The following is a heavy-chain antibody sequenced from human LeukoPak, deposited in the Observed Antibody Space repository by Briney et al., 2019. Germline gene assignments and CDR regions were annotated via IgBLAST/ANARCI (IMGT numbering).Heavy chain of an antibody. V-gene: IGHV3-15*07. CDR2: IKRKTDGGTK. J-gene: IGHJ4*02. D-gene: IGHD3-22*01. CDR1: GFTFSNAW. CDR3: TTDRWYYDSSGYYPLRYFDY. Sequence: GGSLRLSCAASGFTFSNAWMNWVRQAPGKGLEWVGRIKRKTDGGTKDYAAPVKGRFTISRYDSKNTLYLQMNSLKTEDTAVYYCTTDRWYYDSSGYYPLRYFDYWGQGTLVTVSP.